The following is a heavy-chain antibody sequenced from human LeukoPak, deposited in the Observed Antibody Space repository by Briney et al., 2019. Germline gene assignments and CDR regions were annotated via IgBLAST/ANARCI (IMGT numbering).Heavy chain of an antibody. CDR2: INSDGSST. CDR1: GFTFSRYW. Sequence: GGSLRLSCVASGFTFSRYWMHWVRQAPGKGLVWVSRINSDGSSTTYADSVKGRFTISRDNAKNTLYLQMNSLRAEDTAVYYCARDGVEFYNWFDPWGQGTLVTVSS. D-gene: IGHD2-21*01. CDR3: ARDGVEFYNWFDP. J-gene: IGHJ5*02. V-gene: IGHV3-74*01.